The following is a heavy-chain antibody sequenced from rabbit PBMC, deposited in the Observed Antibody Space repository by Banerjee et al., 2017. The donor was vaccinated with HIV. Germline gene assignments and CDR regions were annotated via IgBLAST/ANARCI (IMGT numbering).Heavy chain of an antibody. D-gene: IGHD6-1*01. CDR1: GIDFSSYG. J-gene: IGHJ4*01. CDR3: VRDYYTYGYAGYAYATGFNL. Sequence: QEQLVESGGGLVKPGGTLTLTCKASGIDFSSYGVSWVRQAPGKGLEWIGYIDPVFGSTYYASWVNGRFTISSHNAQNTLYLQLNSLTAADTATYFCVRDYYTYGYAGYAYATGFNLWGQGTLVTVS. V-gene: IGHV1S47*01. CDR2: IDPVFGST.